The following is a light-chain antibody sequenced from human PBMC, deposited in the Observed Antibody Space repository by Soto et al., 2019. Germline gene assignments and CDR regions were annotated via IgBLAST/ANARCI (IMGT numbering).Light chain of an antibody. CDR1: SSNLGSNS. CDR3: GAWDDSLNGGV. J-gene: IGLJ3*02. Sequence: QSVLTQPPSASGTPGQRVTISCSGSSSNLGSNSVNWYQQVPGTAPKLLTSSDNQRPSGVPDRFSGSQSGTSASLAISGLQSEDEADYHCGAWDDSLNGGVFGGGTKVTVL. V-gene: IGLV1-44*01. CDR2: SDN.